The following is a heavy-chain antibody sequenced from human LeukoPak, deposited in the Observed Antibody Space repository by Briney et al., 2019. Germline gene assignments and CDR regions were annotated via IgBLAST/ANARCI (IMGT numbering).Heavy chain of an antibody. Sequence: GGSLRLSCAASGFPFSNYWMHWVRQAPGKGLEWVSRITHTGDTSGYADPVRGRFTISRDNTKNTLYLDMNSLRADDTAVYYCARDRDGLGDFWGQGTLVTFYS. CDR1: GFPFSNYW. CDR3: ARDRDGLGDF. J-gene: IGHJ4*02. D-gene: IGHD3/OR15-3a*01. CDR2: ITHTGDTS. V-gene: IGHV3-74*01.